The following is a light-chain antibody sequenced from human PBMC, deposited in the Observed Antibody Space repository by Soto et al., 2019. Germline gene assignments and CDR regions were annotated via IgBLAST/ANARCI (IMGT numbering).Light chain of an antibody. Sequence: EIVMTQYPASLSVSPGERATLSCRASQSIRTNLAWYQQKVGQAPRLLIYGSSTRATGIPARFSGSGSATEFTLTISSLQPDDFATYYCQQYNNYWTFGQGTKVDI. CDR2: GSS. CDR3: QQYNNYWT. CDR1: QSIRTN. J-gene: IGKJ1*01. V-gene: IGKV3-15*01.